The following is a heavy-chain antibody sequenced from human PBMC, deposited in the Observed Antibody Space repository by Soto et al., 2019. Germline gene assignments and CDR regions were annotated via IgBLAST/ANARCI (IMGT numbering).Heavy chain of an antibody. CDR3: AKARLVYCSSTSCNWFYP. D-gene: IGHD2-2*01. CDR2: FSGSGGST. CDR1: GFTFSSYA. V-gene: IGHV3-23*01. Sequence: EVQLLESGGGLVQPGWSLRLSCAASGFTFSSYAMSWVRQAPGKGLEWGSAFSGSGGSTYYADSVKGRFTISRDNSKNTLYLHMNSLRAEDTAVYYCAKARLVYCSSTSCNWFYPWCQGTLVTGSS. J-gene: IGHJ5*02.